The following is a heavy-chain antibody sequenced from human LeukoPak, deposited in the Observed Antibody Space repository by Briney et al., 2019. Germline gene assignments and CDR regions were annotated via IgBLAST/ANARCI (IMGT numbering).Heavy chain of an antibody. CDR1: GYTFSSFG. CDR2: ISAYTGIA. J-gene: IGHJ5*02. Sequence: ASVKVSCKASGYTFSSFGITWVRQAPGQGLEWMGWISAYTGIANYAQKLQGRVTMTTDTSTNTAYMELGSLRSDDTAVYYCARYRLTDSPINWFDPWGQGTLVTASS. V-gene: IGHV1-18*01. CDR3: ARYRLTDSPINWFDP. D-gene: IGHD1-14*01.